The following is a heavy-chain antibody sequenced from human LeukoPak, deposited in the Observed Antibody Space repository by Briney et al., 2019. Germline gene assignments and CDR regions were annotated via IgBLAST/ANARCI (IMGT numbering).Heavy chain of an antibody. CDR2: VYYSGTT. CDR1: GASLTSSPYY. D-gene: IGHD6-13*01. J-gene: IGHJ5*02. V-gene: IGHV4-39*07. Sequence: SETLSLTCTVSGASLTSSPYYWGWIRQPPGKGLEWIGTVYYSGTTYSNPSLKSRVTISVHTSRNQVSLKLSSVTAADTAVYYCARAAAAGTHGWFDPWGQGTLVTVSS. CDR3: ARAAAAGTHGWFDP.